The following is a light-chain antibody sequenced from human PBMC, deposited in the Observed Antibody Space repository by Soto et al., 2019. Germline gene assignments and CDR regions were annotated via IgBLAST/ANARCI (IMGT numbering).Light chain of an antibody. CDR2: SNN. J-gene: IGLJ1*01. CDR3: AAWDDSLNGPGYV. V-gene: IGLV1-44*01. CDR1: SSNIGSNT. Sequence: QSVLTQPPSASGTPGQRVSISCYGSSSNIGSNTVNWSQQLPGTAPKLLIYSNNQRPSGVPDRFSGSKSGTSASLAISGLQSEDEADYYCAAWDDSLNGPGYVFGTGTKLTVL.